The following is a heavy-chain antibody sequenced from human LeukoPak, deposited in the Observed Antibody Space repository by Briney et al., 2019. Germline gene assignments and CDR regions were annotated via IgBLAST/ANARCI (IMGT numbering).Heavy chain of an antibody. CDR3: ARAISNPTRYYFDF. D-gene: IGHD3-3*02. Sequence: ASVKVSCKASGYTFTSYGISWVRQAPGQGLEWMGWISAYNGNTNYAQKLQGRVTMTTDTSTSTAYMELRSLRSDDAAVYYCARAISNPTRYYFDFWGQGTLVTVSS. CDR1: GYTFTSYG. V-gene: IGHV1-18*01. CDR2: ISAYNGNT. J-gene: IGHJ4*02.